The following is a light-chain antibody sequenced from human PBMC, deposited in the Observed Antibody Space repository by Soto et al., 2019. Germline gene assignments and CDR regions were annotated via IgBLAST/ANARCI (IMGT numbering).Light chain of an antibody. CDR3: QQYGISPPIT. CDR1: QSVSNNY. Sequence: EIVLTQSPATLSLSPGERATLSCRASQSVSNNYLAWYQQKPGQAPRLLIYGASNRATGIPDRFSGSGSGTDFTLTISRLEPEDFALYYCQQYGISPPITFGQGTRLEIK. V-gene: IGKV3-20*01. CDR2: GAS. J-gene: IGKJ5*01.